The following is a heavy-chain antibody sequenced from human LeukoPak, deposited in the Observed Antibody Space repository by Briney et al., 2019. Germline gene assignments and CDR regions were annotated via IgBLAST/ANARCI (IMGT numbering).Heavy chain of an antibody. Sequence: GGSLRLSCADSGFTVSSNYMSWVRQAPGKGVEWVSVIYSVVITYYAPSVTRRFTISKDNSKNTLYLQMNILRAEDTAVYYCPRDRVYSGIYYAWYFDLCGRGTLVSVSS. CDR1: GFTVSSNY. J-gene: IGHJ2*01. CDR2: IYSVVIT. V-gene: IGHV3-53*01. D-gene: IGHD1-26*01. CDR3: PRDRVYSGIYYAWYFDL.